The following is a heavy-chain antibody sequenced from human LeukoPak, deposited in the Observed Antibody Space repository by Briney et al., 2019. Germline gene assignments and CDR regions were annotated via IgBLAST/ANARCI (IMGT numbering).Heavy chain of an antibody. V-gene: IGHV4-61*02. J-gene: IGHJ4*02. CDR2: IYTSGST. Sequence: SETLSLTCTVSGGSISSGSYYWSWIRQPAGKGLEWIGRIYTSGSTNYNPSLKSRVTISVDTSKNQFSLKLSSVTAADTAVYYCARDLWAVAGIDYWGQGTLVTVSS. CDR1: GGSISSGSYY. CDR3: ARDLWAVAGIDY. D-gene: IGHD6-19*01.